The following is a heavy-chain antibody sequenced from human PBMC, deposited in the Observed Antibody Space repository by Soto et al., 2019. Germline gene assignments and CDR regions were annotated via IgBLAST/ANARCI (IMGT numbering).Heavy chain of an antibody. CDR1: GYTLTELS. Sequence: GASVKVSCKVSGYTLTELSMHWVRQAPGKGLEWMGGFDPEDGETIYAQKFQGRVTMTEDTSTDTAYMELSSLRSEDTAVYYCAASIHFETIAGRQNFDYWGQGTLVTVSS. J-gene: IGHJ4*02. V-gene: IGHV1-24*01. CDR3: AASIHFETIAGRQNFDY. CDR2: FDPEDGET. D-gene: IGHD3-9*01.